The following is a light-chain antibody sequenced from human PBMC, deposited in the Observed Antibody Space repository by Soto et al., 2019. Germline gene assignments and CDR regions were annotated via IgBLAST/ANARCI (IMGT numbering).Light chain of an antibody. J-gene: IGKJ2*01. CDR3: QQYGSSPDT. V-gene: IGKV3-20*01. CDR2: CAS. Sequence: EIVLTQSPGTLSFSPGERATLSCRASQSVSSSYLAWYQQKPGQAPRLLIYCASSRATGSPDRFSGSGSGTDFTLTISRLEPEDFAVYYCQQYGSSPDTFGQGTKLEIK. CDR1: QSVSSSY.